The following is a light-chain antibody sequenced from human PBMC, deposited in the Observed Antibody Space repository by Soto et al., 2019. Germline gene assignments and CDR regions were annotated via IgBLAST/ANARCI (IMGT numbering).Light chain of an antibody. CDR2: GAS. Sequence: EIVLTQSPGTLSLSPGERATLSCRASQSVSSSYLAWYQQKPGQAPRLLIYGASSRATGIPDRFSGSGSGRSVTLTISRLEPEDFAVYYCQQYGSSPSGVTFGPGTKVDIK. CDR3: QQYGSSPSGVT. J-gene: IGKJ3*01. CDR1: QSVSSSY. V-gene: IGKV3-20*01.